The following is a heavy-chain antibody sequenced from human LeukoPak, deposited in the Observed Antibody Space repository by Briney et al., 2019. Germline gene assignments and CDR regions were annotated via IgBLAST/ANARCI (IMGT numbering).Heavy chain of an antibody. CDR3: AKSESVSSWPYPYNWFDP. CDR2: INHSGST. CDR1: GGSFSGYY. V-gene: IGHV4-34*01. Sequence: SETLSLTCAVYGGSFSGYYWSWIRQPPGKGLEWIGEINHSGSTNYNPSLKSRVTISVDTSKNQFSLKLSSVTAADTAVYYCAKSESVSSWPYPYNWFDPWGQGTLVTVSS. J-gene: IGHJ5*02. D-gene: IGHD6-13*01.